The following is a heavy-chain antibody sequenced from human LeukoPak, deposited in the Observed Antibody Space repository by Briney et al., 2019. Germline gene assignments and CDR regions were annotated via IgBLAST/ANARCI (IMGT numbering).Heavy chain of an antibody. V-gene: IGHV3-33*01. CDR3: ARDLIAAAGTGYYGMDV. J-gene: IGHJ6*02. CDR1: GFTFSSYG. Sequence: GRSLRLSCAASGFTFSSYGMHWVRQAPGKGLEWVAVIWYDGSNKYYADSVKGRFTISRDNSKNTLYLQMNSLRAEDTAVYYCARDLIAAAGTGYYGMDVWGQGTTVTVSS. CDR2: IWYDGSNK. D-gene: IGHD6-13*01.